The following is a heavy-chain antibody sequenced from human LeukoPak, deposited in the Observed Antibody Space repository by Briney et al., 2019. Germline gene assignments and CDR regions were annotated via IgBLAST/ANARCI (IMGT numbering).Heavy chain of an antibody. V-gene: IGHV4-4*07. CDR1: GGSISSYS. Sequence: PSETLSLTCTVSGGSISSYSWSWIRQPAVKGLEWIGRMYTSGSTKYNPSLKSRVTMSVDTSKNQFSLKLSSVTAADTAVYYCARGFRGASFDYWGQGTLVTVSS. CDR2: MYTSGST. CDR3: ARGFRGASFDY. J-gene: IGHJ4*02. D-gene: IGHD1-26*01.